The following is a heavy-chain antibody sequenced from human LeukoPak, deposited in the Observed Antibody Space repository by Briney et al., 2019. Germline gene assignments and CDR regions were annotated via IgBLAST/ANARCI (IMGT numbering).Heavy chain of an antibody. CDR2: IFHTGNS. V-gene: IGHV4-30-2*01. CDR1: GDSISSGDYS. D-gene: IGHD3-10*01. Sequence: SETLSLTCTVSGDSISSGDYSWGWIRQPSEKGLEWIGYIFHTGNSYYNPSLRSRVTISVDRSRNQFSLRLTSVTAADTAVYYCARELWFVNAPGSWLDPWGPGTLVAVSS. J-gene: IGHJ5*02. CDR3: ARELWFVNAPGSWLDP.